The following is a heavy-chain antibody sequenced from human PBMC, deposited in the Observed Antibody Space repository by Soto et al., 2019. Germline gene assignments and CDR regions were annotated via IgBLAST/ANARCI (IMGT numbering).Heavy chain of an antibody. CDR1: GFSVSNTF. D-gene: IGHD1-7*01. Sequence: GSLRLSCAASGFSVSNTFMTWVRQAPGKGLEWVSCVYRDGTTYYGDSVKGRFTISRDRATNTLFLQMHRLRAEDTAVYYCAKDRTLDPWGQGTLVTVSS. CDR3: AKDRTLDP. V-gene: IGHV3-53*01. J-gene: IGHJ5*02. CDR2: VYRDGTT.